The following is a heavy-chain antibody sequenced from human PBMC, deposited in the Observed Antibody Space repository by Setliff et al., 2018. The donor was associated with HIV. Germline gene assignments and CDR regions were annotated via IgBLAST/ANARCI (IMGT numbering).Heavy chain of an antibody. CDR3: PRAWTYYYGSGSYRRLDYYYYYMDV. CDR2: ISAYNGNT. CDR1: GYTFTSYG. Sequence: ASVKVSCKASGYTFTSYGISWVRQAPGQGLEWMGWISAYNGNTNYAQKLQGRVTMTTDTSTSTAYMELRSLRSDDTAVYYCPRAWTYYYGSGSYRRLDYYYYYMDVWGKGTTVTVS. V-gene: IGHV1-18*01. D-gene: IGHD3-10*01. J-gene: IGHJ6*03.